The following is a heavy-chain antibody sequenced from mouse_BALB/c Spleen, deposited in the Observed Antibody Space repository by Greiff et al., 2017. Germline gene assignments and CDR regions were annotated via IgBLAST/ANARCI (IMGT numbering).Heavy chain of an antibody. CDR2: ISYSGST. V-gene: IGHV3-8*02. CDR3: AREIYDGYYAYFDV. D-gene: IGHD2-3*01. Sequence: EVHLVESGPSLVKPSQTLSLTCSVTGDSITSGYWNWIRKFPGNKLEYVGYISYSGSTYYNPSLKSRISITRDTSKNQYYLQLNSVTTEDTATYYCAREIYDGYYAYFDVWGAGTTVTVSS. J-gene: IGHJ1*01. CDR1: GDSITSGY.